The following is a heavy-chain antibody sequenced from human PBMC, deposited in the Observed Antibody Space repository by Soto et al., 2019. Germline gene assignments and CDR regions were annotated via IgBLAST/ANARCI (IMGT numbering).Heavy chain of an antibody. Sequence: EVQLVESGGGLFKPGGSLRLSCAASGFTFSSYSMNWVRQAPGKGLEWVSSISSSSSYIYYADSVKGRFTISRDNAKNSLYLQMNSLRAEDTAVYYCARGGFGAAYYYYGMDVWGQGTTVTVSS. V-gene: IGHV3-21*01. J-gene: IGHJ6*02. CDR3: ARGGFGAAYYYYGMDV. D-gene: IGHD3-10*01. CDR1: GFTFSSYS. CDR2: ISSSSSYI.